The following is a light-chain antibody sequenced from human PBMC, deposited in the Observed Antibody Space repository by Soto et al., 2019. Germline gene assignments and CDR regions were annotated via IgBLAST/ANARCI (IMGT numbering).Light chain of an antibody. CDR2: DAS. Sequence: EIVLTQSPATLSLSPGERATLSCRASQSVSSYFAWYQQKPGQAPRLLIYDASNRATDIPARFSGSGSGTDFTLTISSLEPDDFAVYYCQQRGNWPLTFGQGTRVDIK. CDR3: QQRGNWPLT. CDR1: QSVSSY. J-gene: IGKJ1*01. V-gene: IGKV3-11*01.